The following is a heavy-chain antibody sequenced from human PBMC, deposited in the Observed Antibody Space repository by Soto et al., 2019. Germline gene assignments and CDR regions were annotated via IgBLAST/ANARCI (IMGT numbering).Heavy chain of an antibody. Sequence: ASVKVSCKASGYTFTSYAMHWVRQAPGQRLEWMGWINAGNGNTKYSQKFQGRVTITRDTSASTAYMELSSLRSEDTAFYYCASVLRGWYWLDYWGQGTLVTVSS. CDR2: INAGNGNT. CDR3: ASVLRGWYWLDY. V-gene: IGHV1-3*01. D-gene: IGHD6-19*01. J-gene: IGHJ4*02. CDR1: GYTFTSYA.